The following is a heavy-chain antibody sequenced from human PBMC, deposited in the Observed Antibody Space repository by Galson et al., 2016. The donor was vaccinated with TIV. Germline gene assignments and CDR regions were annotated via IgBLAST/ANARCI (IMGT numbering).Heavy chain of an antibody. D-gene: IGHD3-16*01. CDR2: FNFEDGET. J-gene: IGHJ4*02. V-gene: IGHV1-24*01. CDR3: SSIWGLDY. Sequence: SVKVSCKVFGDSLSELSMHWVRQAPGKGLEWIGGFNFEDGETIYAEKFQGRPTLTQDISTDTTYMELTSLTSDDTAVYYCSSIWGLDYCGQGTLVIVSS. CDR1: GDSLSELS.